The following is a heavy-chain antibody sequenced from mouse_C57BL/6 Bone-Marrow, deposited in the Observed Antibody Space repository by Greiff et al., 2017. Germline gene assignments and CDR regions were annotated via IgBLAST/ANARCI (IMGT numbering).Heavy chain of an antibody. V-gene: IGHV1-52*01. CDR1: GYTFTSYW. Sequence: VQLQQPGAELVRPGSSVKLSCKASGYTFTSYWMHWVKQRPIQGLEWIGNIDPSDSETHYNQKFKDKATLTVDKSSSTAYMQLSSLTSEDSAVYYCARKDGNYVDYYAMDYWGQGTSVTVSS. D-gene: IGHD2-1*01. CDR2: IDPSDSET. CDR3: ARKDGNYVDYYAMDY. J-gene: IGHJ4*01.